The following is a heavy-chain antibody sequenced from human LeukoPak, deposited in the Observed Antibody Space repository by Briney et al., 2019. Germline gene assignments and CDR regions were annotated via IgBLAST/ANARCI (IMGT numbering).Heavy chain of an antibody. D-gene: IGHD3-10*01. CDR2: INPNSGGT. CDR1: GYTFTGYY. Sequence: GASVKVSCKASGYTFTGYYMHWVRQAPGQGLEWMGWINPNSGGTNYAQKFQGRVTMTRDTSISTAYMELSRLRSDDTAVYYCALFHYGSGSYSDAFDIWGQGTMVTVSS. CDR3: ALFHYGSGSYSDAFDI. V-gene: IGHV1-2*02. J-gene: IGHJ3*02.